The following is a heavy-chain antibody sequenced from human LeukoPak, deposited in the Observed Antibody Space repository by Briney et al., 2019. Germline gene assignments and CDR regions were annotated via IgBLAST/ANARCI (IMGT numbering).Heavy chain of an antibody. CDR2: IIPIFGTA. Sequence: WASVKVSCKASGGTFSSYAISWVRQAPGQGLEWMGGIIPIFGTANYAQKFQGRVTITTDESTSTAYMELSSLRSEDTAVYYCARVGVVVVPAAIIEGGWFDPWGQGTLVTVSS. D-gene: IGHD2-2*01. CDR3: ARVGVVVVPAAIIEGGWFDP. CDR1: GGTFSSYA. J-gene: IGHJ5*02. V-gene: IGHV1-69*05.